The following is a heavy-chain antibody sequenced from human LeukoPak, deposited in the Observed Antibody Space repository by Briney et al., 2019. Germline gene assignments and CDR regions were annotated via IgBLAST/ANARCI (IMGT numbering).Heavy chain of an antibody. Sequence: SETLSLTCAVYGGSFSGYYWSWIRQPPGKGLEWIGEINHSGSTNYNPSLKSRVTISVDTSKNQFSLKLSSVTAADTAVYYCARGRNYDSSGYRMGDYWGQGTLVTVSS. V-gene: IGHV4-34*01. CDR3: ARGRNYDSSGYRMGDY. CDR2: INHSGST. CDR1: GGSFSGYY. J-gene: IGHJ4*02. D-gene: IGHD3-22*01.